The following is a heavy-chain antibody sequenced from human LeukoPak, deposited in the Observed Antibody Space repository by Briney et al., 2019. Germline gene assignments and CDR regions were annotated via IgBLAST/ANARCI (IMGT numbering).Heavy chain of an antibody. J-gene: IGHJ4*02. CDR2: IKQDGSEK. D-gene: IGHD2-8*01. Sequence: GGSLRLSCAASGFTFSSYEMNWVRQAPGKGLEWVANIKQDGSEKYYVDSVKGRFTISRDNAKNSLYLQMNSLRAEDTAVYYCARPIGRDIVLIISFPFDYWGQGTLVTVSS. CDR3: ARPIGRDIVLIISFPFDY. CDR1: GFTFSSYE. V-gene: IGHV3-7*01.